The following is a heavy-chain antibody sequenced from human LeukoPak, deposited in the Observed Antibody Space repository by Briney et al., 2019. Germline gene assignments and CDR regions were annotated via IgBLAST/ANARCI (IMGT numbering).Heavy chain of an antibody. V-gene: IGHV3-23*01. J-gene: IGHJ4*02. CDR1: GFTFSSYG. CDR3: ARDSGYSYGLPDY. Sequence: GGSLRLSCAASGFTFSSYGMSWVRQAPGKGLEWVSAISGSGGSTYYADSVKGRFTISRDNAKNTLYLQMNSLRAEDTAVYYCARDSGYSYGLPDYWGQGTLVTVSS. CDR2: ISGSGGST. D-gene: IGHD5-18*01.